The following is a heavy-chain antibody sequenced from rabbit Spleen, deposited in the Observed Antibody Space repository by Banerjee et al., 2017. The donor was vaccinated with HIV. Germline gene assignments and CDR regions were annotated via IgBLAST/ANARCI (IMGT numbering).Heavy chain of an antibody. CDR3: ARDAGSGVHFDL. D-gene: IGHD4-2*01. Sequence: QQLVESGGGLVKPGASLTLTCKASGIDFSRGYDMCWVRLAPGKGLEWIGCVFTGNVKTYYASWVKGRFTISKTSSTTVTLQMTSLTVADTATYFCARDAGSGVHFDLWGPGTLVTVS. CDR2: VFTGNVKT. CDR1: GIDFSRGYD. J-gene: IGHJ4*01. V-gene: IGHV1S40*01.